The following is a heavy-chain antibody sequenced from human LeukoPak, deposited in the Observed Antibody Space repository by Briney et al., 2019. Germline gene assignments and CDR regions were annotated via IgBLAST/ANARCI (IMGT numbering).Heavy chain of an antibody. V-gene: IGHV3-11*01. CDR1: GLTFSDYY. J-gene: IGHJ4*02. CDR3: ARDRVELWLLEGVDY. D-gene: IGHD5-18*01. Sequence: GGSLRLSCAASGLTFSDYYMSWIRQAPGKGLEWVSYISSSGSTIYYADSVKGRFTISRDNAKNSLYLQMNSLRAEDTAVYYCARDRVELWLLEGVDYWGQGTLVTVSS. CDR2: ISSSGSTI.